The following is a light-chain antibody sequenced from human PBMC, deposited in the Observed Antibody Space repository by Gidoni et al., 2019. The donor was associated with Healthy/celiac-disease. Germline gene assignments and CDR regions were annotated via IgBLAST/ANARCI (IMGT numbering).Light chain of an antibody. J-gene: IGLJ2*01. CDR3: QAWDSSVV. CDR2: QDS. CDR1: KLGAKY. Sequence: SYELTQPPSVSVSPGQTASITCSGDKLGAKYACWYQQKPGQSPVLVIYQDSKRPSGIPERFSGSNSGNTATLTLSGTQAMDEADYYCQAWDSSVVFGGGTKLTVL. V-gene: IGLV3-1*01.